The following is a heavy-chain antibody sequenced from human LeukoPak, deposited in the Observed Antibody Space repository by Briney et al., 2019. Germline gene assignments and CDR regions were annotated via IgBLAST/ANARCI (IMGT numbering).Heavy chain of an antibody. D-gene: IGHD5-24*01. CDR2: IYYSGST. V-gene: IGHV4-59*01. CDR1: GGSISSYY. J-gene: IGHJ4*02. CDR3: ARLPSRDGYDY. Sequence: SSETLSLTXTVSGGSISSYYWSWIRQPPGKGLEWIGYIYYSGSTNYNPSLKSRVTISVDTSKNQFSLKLSSVTAADTAVYYCARLPSRDGYDYWSQGTLVTVSS.